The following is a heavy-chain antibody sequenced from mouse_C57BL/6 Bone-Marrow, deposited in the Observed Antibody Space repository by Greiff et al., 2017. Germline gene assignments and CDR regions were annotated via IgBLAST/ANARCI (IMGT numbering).Heavy chain of an antibody. D-gene: IGHD2-4*01. V-gene: IGHV5-4*01. CDR2: ISDGGSYT. CDR3: ARASYDYAMDY. Sequence: EVQLVESGGGLVKPGGSLKLSCAASGFTFSSYAMSWVRQTPEKRLEWVATISDGGSYTYYPDNVKGRFTISRDNAKNNLYLQMSHLKSEDTAMYYCARASYDYAMDYWGQGTSVTVSS. J-gene: IGHJ4*01. CDR1: GFTFSSYA.